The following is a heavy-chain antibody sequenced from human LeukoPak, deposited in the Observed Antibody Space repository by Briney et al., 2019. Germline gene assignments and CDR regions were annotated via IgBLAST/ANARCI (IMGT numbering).Heavy chain of an antibody. CDR2: MNPNSGNT. Sequence: GASVKVSCKASGYTFTSYDINWVRQATGQGLEWMGWMNPNSGNTGYAQKFQGRVIMTRNTSISTAYMELSSLRSEDTAVYYRARVGFWNYWFDPWGQGTPVTVSS. J-gene: IGHJ5*02. CDR3: ARVGFWNYWFDP. CDR1: GYTFTSYD. V-gene: IGHV1-8*01. D-gene: IGHD1-7*01.